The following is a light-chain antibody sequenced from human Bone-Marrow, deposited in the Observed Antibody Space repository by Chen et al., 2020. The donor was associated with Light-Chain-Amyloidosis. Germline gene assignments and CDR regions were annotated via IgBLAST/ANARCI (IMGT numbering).Light chain of an antibody. CDR2: DDS. J-gene: IGLJ3*02. CDR3: QVGDRSSDRPV. CDR1: NIGSTS. Sequence: SYVLTQPSSVSVAPGQTATIACGGNNIGSTSVHWYQQTPGQAPLLVVYDDSDRPSGIPERLSGSNSGNTATLTSSRVEAGDEADYDCQVGDRSSDRPVFGGGTKLTVL. V-gene: IGLV3-21*02.